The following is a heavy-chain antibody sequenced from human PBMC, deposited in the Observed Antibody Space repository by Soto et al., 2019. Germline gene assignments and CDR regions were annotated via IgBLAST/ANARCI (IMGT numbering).Heavy chain of an antibody. CDR3: SRGILV. J-gene: IGHJ4*02. D-gene: IGHD5-18*01. CDR2: ISYGGST. CDR1: GGSINSGGYC. Sequence: QVQLQESGPGLVKPSQTLSLTCTVSGGSINSGGYCWSWIRQHPGKGLDWIGCISYGGSTSYNPSLKSRVTISVDTSKNQFSLKLTSVTDADTAVCVCSRGILVWGQGALITVSS. V-gene: IGHV4-31*03.